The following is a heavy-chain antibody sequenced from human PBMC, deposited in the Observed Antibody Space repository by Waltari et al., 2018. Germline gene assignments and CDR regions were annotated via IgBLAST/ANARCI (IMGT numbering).Heavy chain of an antibody. V-gene: IGHV3-21*01. J-gene: IGHJ3*02. CDR1: GFTFSSYS. CDR2: ISSSSSYI. CDR3: ARLMTTVTTDAFDI. Sequence: EVQLVESGGGLVKPGGSLRLSCAASGFTFSSYSMNWVRQAPGKGLGWVSSISSSSSYIYYADSVKGRFTISRDNAKNSLYLQMNSLRAEDTAVYYCARLMTTVTTDAFDIWGQGTMVTVSS. D-gene: IGHD4-17*01.